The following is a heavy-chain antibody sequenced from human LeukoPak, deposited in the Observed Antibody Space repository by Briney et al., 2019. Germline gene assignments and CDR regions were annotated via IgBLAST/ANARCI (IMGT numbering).Heavy chain of an antibody. D-gene: IGHD1-14*01. V-gene: IGHV3-33*06. CDR1: KFTFSRYS. CDR3: AKGTGPTTYYYYYGMDV. CDR2: IWNDGTQK. Sequence: GRSLRLSCIASKFTFSRYSMHRVRQAPGKGLEWVAVIWNDGTQKYYADSVKGRFSISRDNSRNSLYLQMSSLRAEDTAVYYCAKGTGPTTYYYYYGMDVWGQGTTVTVSS. J-gene: IGHJ6*02.